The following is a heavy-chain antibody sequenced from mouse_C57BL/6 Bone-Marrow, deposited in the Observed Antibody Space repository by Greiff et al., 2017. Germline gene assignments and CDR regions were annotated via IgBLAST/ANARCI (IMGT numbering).Heavy chain of an antibody. CDR1: GYTFTDYY. CDR2: INPNNGGT. J-gene: IGHJ2*01. V-gene: IGHV1-26*01. CDR3: ARGEYCFDD. Sequence: VQLQQSGPELVKPGASVKISCKASGYTFTDYYMNWVKQRPGKSLEWIGDINPNNGGTSYNEKFKGKATLTVDKSSSTAYMELRSLTSEYSAVYYGARGEYCFDDWGQGTTLTVSA.